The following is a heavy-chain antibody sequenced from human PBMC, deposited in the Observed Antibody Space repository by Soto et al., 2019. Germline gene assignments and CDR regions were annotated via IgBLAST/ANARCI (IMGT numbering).Heavy chain of an antibody. CDR3: AKSAGGDTVAPGGY. D-gene: IGHD5-18*01. CDR1: GFSFSSYA. Sequence: GGSLRLSCAASGFSFSSYAMSWVRQAPGKGLEWVSAISGSGGSTYYADSVKGRFTISRDNSKNTLYLQMNSLRAEDTAVYYCAKSAGGDTVAPGGYWGQGTLVTVSS. CDR2: ISGSGGST. J-gene: IGHJ4*02. V-gene: IGHV3-23*01.